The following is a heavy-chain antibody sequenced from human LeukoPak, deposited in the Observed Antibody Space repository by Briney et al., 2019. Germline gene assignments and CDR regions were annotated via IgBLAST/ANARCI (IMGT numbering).Heavy chain of an antibody. CDR1: GFTFRDYW. J-gene: IGHJ6*02. Sequence: GGSLRLSCAVSGFTFRDYWMHWVRQAPGKGLVWVSRLISDGSSASYADSVKGRFTISRDNTKNTLYLEMNSLRAEDTAVYYCVRDSRYCPDVWGQGTTVTVSS. V-gene: IGHV3-74*01. CDR3: VRDSRYCPDV. CDR2: LISDGSSA. D-gene: IGHD2-15*01.